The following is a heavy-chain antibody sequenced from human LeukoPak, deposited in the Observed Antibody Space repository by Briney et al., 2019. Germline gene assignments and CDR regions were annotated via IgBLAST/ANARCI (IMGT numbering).Heavy chain of an antibody. J-gene: IGHJ4*02. CDR1: GFTFRSYA. Sequence: GGSLRLSCAASGFTFRSYAMHWVRQAPGKGLEWVAVTSYDGPKKYYVDSVKGRFTISRDNSKNTLYLQMNSLRAEDTAVYYCARVSGRLERQSDLDFWGQGTLVTVSS. D-gene: IGHD1-1*01. CDR2: TSYDGPKK. V-gene: IGHV3-30*04. CDR3: ARVSGRLERQSDLDF.